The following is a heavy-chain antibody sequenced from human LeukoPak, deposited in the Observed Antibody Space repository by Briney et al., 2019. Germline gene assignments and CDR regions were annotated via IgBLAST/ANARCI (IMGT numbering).Heavy chain of an antibody. CDR1: GYTLRNYD. D-gene: IGHD2-2*02. CDR3: ARVAAEVVGVPGAIGFGWLRRDYYYMDV. CDR2: INPSGGST. Sequence: ASVKVSCTASGYTLRNYDISWVRQAPGEGLEWMGIINPSGGSTSYAQKFQGRVTMTRDMSTSTVHMELSSLRSEDTAVYYCARVAAEVVGVPGAIGFGWLRRDYYYMDVWGKGTPVTVSS. J-gene: IGHJ6*03. V-gene: IGHV1-46*01.